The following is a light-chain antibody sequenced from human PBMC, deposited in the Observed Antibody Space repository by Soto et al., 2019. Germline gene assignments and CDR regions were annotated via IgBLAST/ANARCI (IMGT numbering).Light chain of an antibody. V-gene: IGKV3-20*01. CDR3: QQYGPSPMYT. J-gene: IGKJ2*01. CDR2: GAS. Sequence: DIVLTQSPGTLSLSPGERATLSCRASQSVSSSYLAWYQKKPGQAPRLLIYGASTRATGIPDRFSGSRSGTDITLTISRLEPEDFAVYYCQQYGPSPMYTFGQGTKLEIK. CDR1: QSVSSSY.